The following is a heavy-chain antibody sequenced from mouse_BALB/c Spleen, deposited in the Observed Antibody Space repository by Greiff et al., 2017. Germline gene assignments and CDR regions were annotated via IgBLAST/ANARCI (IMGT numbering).Heavy chain of an antibody. CDR1: GYTFTSYW. V-gene: IGHV1-87*01. D-gene: IGHD1-1*01. CDR2: IYPGDGDT. Sequence: QVQLQQSGAELARPGASVKLSCKASGYTFTSYWMQWVKQRPGQGLEWIGAIYPGDGDTRYTQKFKGKATLTADKSSSTAYMQLSSLASEDSAVYYCARWVIYYYGSSYAMDYWGQGTSVTVSS. J-gene: IGHJ4*01. CDR3: ARWVIYYYGSSYAMDY.